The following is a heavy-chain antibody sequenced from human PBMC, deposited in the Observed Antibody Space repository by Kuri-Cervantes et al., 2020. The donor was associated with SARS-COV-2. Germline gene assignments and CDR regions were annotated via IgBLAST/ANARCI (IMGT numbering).Heavy chain of an antibody. Sequence: ASVKVSCKASGYTFTSYDINWVRQATGQGLERMGWMNPNSGNTGYAQKFQGRVTITRNTSISTAYMELSSLRSEDTAVYYCARGDRNYSSSWYGDAFDIWGQGTMVTVSS. V-gene: IGHV1-8*03. CDR1: GYTFTSYD. CDR2: MNPNSGNT. D-gene: IGHD6-13*01. J-gene: IGHJ3*02. CDR3: ARGDRNYSSSWYGDAFDI.